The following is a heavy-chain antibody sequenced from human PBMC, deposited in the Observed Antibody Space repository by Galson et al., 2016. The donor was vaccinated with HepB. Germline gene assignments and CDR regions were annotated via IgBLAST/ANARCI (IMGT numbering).Heavy chain of an antibody. V-gene: IGHV3-53*01. CDR3: AREMGQWEFQGRWFDP. D-gene: IGHD1-26*01. CDR1: GFTVTANY. J-gene: IGHJ5*02. CDR2: IYKGGIT. Sequence: SLRLSCAASGFTVTANYMSWVRQAPGKGLEWVSVIYKGGITSYADSVKGRFTISRDNVKNTLNLEMNSLRVDDTAVYYCAREMGQWEFQGRWFDPWGQGTLVTVSS.